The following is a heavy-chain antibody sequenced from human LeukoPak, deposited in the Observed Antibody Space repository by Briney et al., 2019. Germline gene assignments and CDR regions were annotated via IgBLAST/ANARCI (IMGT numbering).Heavy chain of an antibody. CDR2: IYYSGST. J-gene: IGHJ6*04. CDR3: AREKELGGMDV. V-gene: IGHV4-59*01. Sequence: SETLSLTCTVSGGSISSYYWSWIRQPPGMGLEWIGYIYYSGSTNYNPSLKSRVTISVDTSKNQFSLKLSSVTAADTAVYYCAREKELGGMDVWGKGTTVTVSS. CDR1: GGSISSYY. D-gene: IGHD1-7*01.